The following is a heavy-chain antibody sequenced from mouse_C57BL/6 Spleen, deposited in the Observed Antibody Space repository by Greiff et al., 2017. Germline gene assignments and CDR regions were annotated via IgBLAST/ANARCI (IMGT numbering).Heavy chain of an antibody. V-gene: IGHV1-82*01. CDR1: GYAFSSSW. CDR2: IYPGDGDT. CDR3: ARRGDYDGGYFDY. D-gene: IGHD2-4*01. J-gene: IGHJ2*01. Sequence: QVQLKQSGPELVKPGASVKISCKASGYAFSSSWMNWVKQRPGKGLEWIGRIYPGDGDTNYNGKFKGKATLTADKSSSTAYMQLSSLTSEDSAVYFCARRGDYDGGYFDYWGQGTTLTVSS.